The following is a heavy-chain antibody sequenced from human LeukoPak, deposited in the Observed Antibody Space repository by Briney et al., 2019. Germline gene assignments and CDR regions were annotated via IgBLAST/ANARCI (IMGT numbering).Heavy chain of an antibody. D-gene: IGHD3-10*01. CDR2: INWNGGST. CDR1: GFTVSSNY. CDR3: ARIKGGFGAFDI. V-gene: IGHV3-20*04. Sequence: GGSLRLSCAASGFTVSSNYMSWVRQAPGKWLEWVSGINWNGGSTGYADSVKGRFTISRDNAKNSLYLQMNSLRAEDTALYYCARIKGGFGAFDIWGQGTMVTVSS. J-gene: IGHJ3*02.